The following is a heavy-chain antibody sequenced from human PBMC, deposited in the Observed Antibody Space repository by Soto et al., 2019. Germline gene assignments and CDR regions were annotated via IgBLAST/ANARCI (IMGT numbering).Heavy chain of an antibody. Sequence: PSETLSLTCTVSGGSISSSNWWSWVRQPPGKGLEWIGEIYHSGSTNYNPSLKSRVTVSVDKSKNQFSLKLSSVTAADTAVYYCARDAYSSSWYEGEWFDPWGQGTLVTVSS. CDR1: GGSISSSNW. J-gene: IGHJ5*02. D-gene: IGHD6-13*01. CDR2: IYHSGST. CDR3: ARDAYSSSWYEGEWFDP. V-gene: IGHV4-4*02.